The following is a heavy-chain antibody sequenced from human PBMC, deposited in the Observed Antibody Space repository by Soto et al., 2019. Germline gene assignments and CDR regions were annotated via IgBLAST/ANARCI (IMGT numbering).Heavy chain of an antibody. CDR1: GGTFRSYT. V-gene: IGHV1-69*02. CDR3: ARADTAMAAMGV. CDR2: IIPMLGIA. D-gene: IGHD5-18*01. Sequence: QVQLVQSGAEVKKPGSSVKVSCKASGGTFRSYTISWVRQVPGQGLEWMGKIIPMLGIANYAQRFQGRVTITADKSTSTAYMELSSLRSEDTAVYYCARADTAMAAMGVWGQGTTVTVSS. J-gene: IGHJ6*02.